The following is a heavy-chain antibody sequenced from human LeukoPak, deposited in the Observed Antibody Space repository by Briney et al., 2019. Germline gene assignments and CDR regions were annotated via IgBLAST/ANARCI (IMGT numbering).Heavy chain of an antibody. D-gene: IGHD3-22*01. J-gene: IGHJ5*02. CDR1: GYSFTSYW. V-gene: IGHV5-51*01. Sequence: KFGESLKISCKGSGYSFTSYWIGWVRQMPGKGLEWMGIIYPGDSDTRYSPSFQGQVTISADKSISTAYLQWSSLKASDTAMYYCARHGDSEDYYDSSGYYGGGWFDPWGQGTLVTVSS. CDR3: ARHGDSEDYYDSSGYYGGGWFDP. CDR2: IYPGDSDT.